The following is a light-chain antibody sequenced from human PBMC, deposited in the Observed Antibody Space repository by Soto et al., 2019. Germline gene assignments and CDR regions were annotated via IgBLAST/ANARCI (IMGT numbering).Light chain of an antibody. CDR3: QQDGSSPLT. CDR1: QSVTSTY. CDR2: GAS. Sequence: EIVLTQSPGTLSLSPGERATLSCRASQSVTSTYLAWYQQKPGQPPRLLIYGASSRATGIPDRFSGSGSVTDFTLTISRLAPEDFAVYYCQQDGSSPLTLGQGTKVEIK. V-gene: IGKV3-20*01. J-gene: IGKJ1*01.